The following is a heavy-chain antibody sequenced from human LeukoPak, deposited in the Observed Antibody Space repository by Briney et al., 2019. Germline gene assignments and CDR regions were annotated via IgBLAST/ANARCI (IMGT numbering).Heavy chain of an antibody. CDR2: MNPNSGNT. D-gene: IGHD3-22*01. CDR1: GYTFTSYD. Sequence: GASVKVSCKASGYTFTSYDINWVRQATGQGLEWMGWMNPNSGNTGYAQKFQGRVTITADESTSTAYMELSSLRSEDTAVYYCAREDYYDSGSNDYWGQGTLVTVSS. J-gene: IGHJ4*02. V-gene: IGHV1-8*03. CDR3: AREDYYDSGSNDY.